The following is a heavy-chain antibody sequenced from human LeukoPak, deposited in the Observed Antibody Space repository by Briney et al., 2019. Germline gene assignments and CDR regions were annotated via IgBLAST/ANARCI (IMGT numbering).Heavy chain of an antibody. CDR2: IRGKAYGGTT. CDR1: GFTFGDYV. J-gene: IGHJ4*02. V-gene: IGHV3-49*03. Sequence: PGGSLRLSCTASGFTFGDYVMSWFRQAPGKGLEWVGFIRGKAYGGTTEYAASVKGRFTISRDDSKSIAYLQMNSLKTEDTGVYYCTRRSAVAGTLDCWGQGTLVTVSS. CDR3: TRRSAVAGTLDC. D-gene: IGHD6-19*01.